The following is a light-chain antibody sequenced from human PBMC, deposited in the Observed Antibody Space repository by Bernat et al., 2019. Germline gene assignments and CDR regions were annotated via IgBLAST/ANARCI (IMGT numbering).Light chain of an antibody. Sequence: QSVLTQPPSASGTPGQRVPISCSGSSSNIGINTVNWYQQLPGTAPKLLIYNNNQQPSGVPDRFSGSTSGASASLAISGLHSEDEADYYCVAWDDSLNGPVFGGGTKLTVL. V-gene: IGLV1-44*01. CDR1: SSNIGINT. CDR2: NNN. CDR3: VAWDDSLNGPV. J-gene: IGLJ2*01.